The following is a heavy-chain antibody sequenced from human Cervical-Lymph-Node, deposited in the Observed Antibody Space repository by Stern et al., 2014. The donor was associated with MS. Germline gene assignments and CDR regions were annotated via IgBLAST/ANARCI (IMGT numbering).Heavy chain of an antibody. CDR1: GYTFTAFF. J-gene: IGHJ4*02. D-gene: IGHD3-22*01. Sequence: VQLEESGTKMQKPGASVRVSCKASGYTFTAFFIHWVRQVPGQGLEWMGRLNPNSDDPTYAQNFQDRVTLTRDTSIGTAYLELSRLTSADTAVYYWAREATRIVVGIDYWGQGTQVTVSS. CDR3: AREATRIVVGIDY. CDR2: LNPNSDDP. V-gene: IGHV1-2*06.